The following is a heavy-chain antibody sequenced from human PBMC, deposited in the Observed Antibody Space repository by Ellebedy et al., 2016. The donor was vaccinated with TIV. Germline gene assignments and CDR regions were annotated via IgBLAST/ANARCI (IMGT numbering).Heavy chain of an antibody. V-gene: IGHV3-30*02. Sequence: GESLKISCATSGFSVSGMHWVRQAPGKGLEWVAFIRSDGTTKYYTDSVEGRFTITRDNSKSTSYLQMNSLRAGDTAVYYCARDDYHGSGVDYWGQGTLVTVSS. D-gene: IGHD3-10*01. J-gene: IGHJ4*02. CDR1: GFSVSG. CDR3: ARDDYHGSGVDY. CDR2: IRSDGTTK.